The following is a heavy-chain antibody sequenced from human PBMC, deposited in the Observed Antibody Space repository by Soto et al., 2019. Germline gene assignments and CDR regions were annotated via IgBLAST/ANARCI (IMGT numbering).Heavy chain of an antibody. CDR3: ARGGFRFDP. CDR1: GYSFANYW. D-gene: IGHD3-16*01. CDR2: IHPGDSDT. J-gene: IGHJ5*02. V-gene: IGHV5-51*01. Sequence: GESLKISCKGSGYSFANYWIGWVRQMPGKGLEWVGIIHPGDSDTRYSPSFQGQVTISADKSISTAYLQWRTLKASDTAMYYCARGGFRFDPWGQGTLVIVSS.